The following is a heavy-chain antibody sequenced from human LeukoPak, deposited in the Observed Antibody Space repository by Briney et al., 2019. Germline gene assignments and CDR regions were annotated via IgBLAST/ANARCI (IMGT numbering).Heavy chain of an antibody. D-gene: IGHD2-15*01. CDR2: IYHSGST. V-gene: IGHV4-38-2*02. J-gene: IGHJ4*02. CDR3: ARVNVVVVAATTNPYFDY. CDR1: GYSISSGYY. Sequence: PSETLSLTCTVSGYSISSGYYWGWIRQPPGKGLEWIGSIYHSGSTYYNPSLKSRVTISVDTSKNQFSLKLSSVTAADTAVYYCARVNVVVVAATTNPYFDYWGQGTLVTVSS.